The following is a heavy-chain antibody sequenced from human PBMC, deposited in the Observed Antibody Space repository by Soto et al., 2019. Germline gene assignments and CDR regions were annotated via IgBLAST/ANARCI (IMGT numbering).Heavy chain of an antibody. Sequence: GGSLRLSCAASGFTFSGSAMHWVRQASGKGLEWVGRIRSKANSYETAYAASVKGRFTISRDDSKNTAYLQMNSLKTEDTAVYYCTSLGSDYGSGSYYNEDYWGQGTLVTVSS. D-gene: IGHD3-10*01. CDR3: TSLGSDYGSGSYYNEDY. CDR1: GFTFSGSA. J-gene: IGHJ4*02. V-gene: IGHV3-73*01. CDR2: IRSKANSYET.